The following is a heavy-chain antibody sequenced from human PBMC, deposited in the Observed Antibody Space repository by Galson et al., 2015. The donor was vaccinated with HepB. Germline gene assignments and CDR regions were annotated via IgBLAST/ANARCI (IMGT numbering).Heavy chain of an antibody. Sequence: SLRLSCAAFGFTFSNAWMNWVRQAPGKGLEWVGRIKSRTDGGTTDYAAPVKGRFTISRDDSKNTLYLQMNSLKTEDTAVYYCTTDRKLELLFGYYYYMDVWGKGTTVTVSS. CDR3: TTDRKLELLFGYYYYMDV. J-gene: IGHJ6*03. CDR2: IKSRTDGGTT. D-gene: IGHD1-7*01. V-gene: IGHV3-15*07. CDR1: GFTFSNAW.